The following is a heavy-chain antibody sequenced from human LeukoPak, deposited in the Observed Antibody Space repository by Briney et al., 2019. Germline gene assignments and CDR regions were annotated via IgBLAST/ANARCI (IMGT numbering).Heavy chain of an antibody. CDR2: IYPGDSQT. CDR1: GYSFLTYW. Sequence: GASLQISCKGSGYSFLTYWIGWVRQLPGKSLEWMGIIYPGDSQTKYSPSFQGQVTISVDKSISTAYLQWSSLKASDTAMYYCVLSGSYFDYWGQGTLVTVSS. V-gene: IGHV5-51*01. J-gene: IGHJ4*02. D-gene: IGHD3-16*02. CDR3: VLSGSYFDY.